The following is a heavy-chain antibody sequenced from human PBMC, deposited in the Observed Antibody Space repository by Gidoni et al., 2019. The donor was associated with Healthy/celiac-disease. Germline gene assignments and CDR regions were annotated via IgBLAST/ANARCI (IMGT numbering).Heavy chain of an antibody. CDR1: GSTFTGYY. D-gene: IGHD5-18*01. CDR3: ARQRGYSYGPFDY. J-gene: IGHJ4*02. V-gene: IGHV1-2*02. Sequence: QVQLVQAGAEVKTPGASVKVSCKASGSTFTGYYMHWVRQAPGQGLEWMGWINPNSGGTNYAQKFQGRVTMTSDTSISTAYMELSRLRSDDTAVYYCARQRGYSYGPFDYWGQGTLVTVSS. CDR2: INPNSGGT.